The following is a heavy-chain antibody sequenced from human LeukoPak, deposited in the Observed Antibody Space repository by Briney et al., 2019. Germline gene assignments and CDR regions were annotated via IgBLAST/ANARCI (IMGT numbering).Heavy chain of an antibody. V-gene: IGHV1-8*02. CDR2: MNPNSGNT. J-gene: IGHJ3*02. D-gene: IGHD1-7*01. CDR1: GGTFSSYA. CDR3: AREGSWELDAFDI. Sequence: ASVKVSCKASGGTFSSYAISWVRQATGQGLEWMGWMNPNSGNTGYAQKFQGRVTMTGNTSISTAYMELSSLRSEDTAVYYCAREGSWELDAFDIWGQGTMVTVSS.